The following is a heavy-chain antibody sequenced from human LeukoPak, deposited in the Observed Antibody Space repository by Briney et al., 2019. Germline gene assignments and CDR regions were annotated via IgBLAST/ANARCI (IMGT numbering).Heavy chain of an antibody. V-gene: IGHV3-23*01. J-gene: IGHJ4*02. CDR2: ISGSGGST. D-gene: IGHD6-19*01. CDR1: GLTFSSYG. Sequence: GGTLRLSCAASGLTFSSYGMSWVRQAPGKGLEWVSAISGSGGSTYYADSVKGRFTISRDNSKNTLYLQMNSLRAEDTAVYYCAKDGPIAVAPDYWGQGTLVTVSS. CDR3: AKDGPIAVAPDY.